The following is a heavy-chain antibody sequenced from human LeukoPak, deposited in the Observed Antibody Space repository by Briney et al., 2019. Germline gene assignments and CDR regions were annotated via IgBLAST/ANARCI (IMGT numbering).Heavy chain of an antibody. CDR2: ISAYNGNT. D-gene: IGHD6-19*01. CDR1: GYTFTSYG. J-gene: IGHJ6*03. CDR3: ARGFYRYSSGWYPYYYYYMDV. Sequence: AAVKVSCKASGYTFTSYGISWVRQAPGQGLEWMGWISAYNGNTNYAQKLQGRVTMTTDTYTSTAYMELRSLRSDDTAVYYCARGFYRYSSGWYPYYYYYMDVWGKGTTVTVSS. V-gene: IGHV1-18*01.